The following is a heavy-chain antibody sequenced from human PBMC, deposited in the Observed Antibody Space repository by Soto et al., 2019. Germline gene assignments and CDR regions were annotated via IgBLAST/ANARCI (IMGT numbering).Heavy chain of an antibody. Sequence: SAKVSCKASGGTFSSYTISWVRQAPGQGLEWMGRIIPILGIANYAQKFQGRVTITADKSTSTAYMELSSLRSEDTAVYYCARGSIAVAPGDYWGQGTLVTVSS. CDR1: GGTFSSYT. CDR2: IIPILGIA. J-gene: IGHJ4*02. CDR3: ARGSIAVAPGDY. V-gene: IGHV1-69*02. D-gene: IGHD6-19*01.